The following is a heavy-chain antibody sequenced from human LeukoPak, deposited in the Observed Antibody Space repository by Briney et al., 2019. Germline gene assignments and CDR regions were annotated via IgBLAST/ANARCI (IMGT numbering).Heavy chain of an antibody. V-gene: IGHV1-18*01. CDR3: ARDRRISGWFFDY. CDR2: ISGYNGNT. CDR1: RHIFTSYG. J-gene: IGHJ4*02. D-gene: IGHD6-19*01. Sequence: ASVKVSCKASRHIFTSYGISWVRQAPGQGLEWMGWISGYNGNTNYAQKLQGRVTMTTDTSTSTAYMELRSLRSDDTAVYYCARDRRISGWFFDYWGQGTLVTVSS.